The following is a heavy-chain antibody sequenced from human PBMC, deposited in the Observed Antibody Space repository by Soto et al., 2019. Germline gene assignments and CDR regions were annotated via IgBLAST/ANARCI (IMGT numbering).Heavy chain of an antibody. CDR1: GGTFSSYA. Sequence: SVKVSCKASGGTFSSYAISWVRQAPGQGLEWMGGIIPIFGTANYAQKFQGRVTITADESTSTAYMELSSLRSEDTAVYYCARDVYYDSSGYLVGGYYYYYGMDVWGQGTTVTVS. CDR2: IIPIFGTA. CDR3: ARDVYYDSSGYLVGGYYYYYGMDV. V-gene: IGHV1-69*13. J-gene: IGHJ6*02. D-gene: IGHD3-22*01.